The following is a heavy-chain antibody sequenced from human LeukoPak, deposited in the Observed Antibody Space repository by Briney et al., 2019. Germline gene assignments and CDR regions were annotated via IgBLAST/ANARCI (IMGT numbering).Heavy chain of an antibody. J-gene: IGHJ6*02. CDR3: ARTNTMVRVVIYYYYGLDV. D-gene: IGHD3-10*01. CDR1: GYTFTSYG. V-gene: IGHV1-18*01. CDR2: ISGACNGNT. Sequence: GASVKVSCKASGYTFTSYGISWVRQAPGQGLEWMGWISGACNGNTDYAQKLQGRVSMTTDTSTSTAYMELRSLRSDDTAVYYCARTNTMVRVVIYYYYGLDVWGQGTTVTVSS.